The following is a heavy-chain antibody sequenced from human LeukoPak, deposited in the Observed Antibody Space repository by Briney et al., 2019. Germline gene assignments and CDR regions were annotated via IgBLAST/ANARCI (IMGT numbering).Heavy chain of an antibody. CDR3: ARGLRWPTGY. CDR1: GGSISSYY. Sequence: PSETLSLTCTVSGGSISSYYWSWIRQPPGKGLEWIGYIYHSGSTYYNPSLKSRVTISVDRSKNQFSLKLSSVTAADTAVYYCARGLRWPTGYWGQGTLVTVSS. D-gene: IGHD4-23*01. J-gene: IGHJ4*02. V-gene: IGHV4-59*12. CDR2: IYHSGST.